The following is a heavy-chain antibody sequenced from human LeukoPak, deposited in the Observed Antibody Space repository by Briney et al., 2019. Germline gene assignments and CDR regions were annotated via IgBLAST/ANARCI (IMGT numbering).Heavy chain of an antibody. J-gene: IGHJ4*02. D-gene: IGHD3-16*02. CDR3: ARERHPLRLGELSAYYFDY. Sequence: SETLSLTCTVSGYSISSGYYWGWIRQPPGKGLEWIGSIYHSGSTYYNPSLKSRVTISVDTSKNQFSLKLSSVTAADTAVYYCARERHPLRLGELSAYYFDYWGQGTLVTVSS. V-gene: IGHV4-38-2*02. CDR1: GYSISSGYY. CDR2: IYHSGST.